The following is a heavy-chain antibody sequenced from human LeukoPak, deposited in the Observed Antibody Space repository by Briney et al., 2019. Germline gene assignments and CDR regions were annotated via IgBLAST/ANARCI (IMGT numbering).Heavy chain of an antibody. V-gene: IGHV4-34*01. J-gene: IGHJ6*03. Sequence: SETLSLTCAVYGGSFNGYYWSWIRQPPGKGLEWIGEINHSGSTNYNPSLKSRVTISVDMSNNQFSLKLSSVTAADTAVYYCVRGNYCSGCSCYHYYYYYMDVWGKGTTVTDSS. CDR3: VRGNYCSGCSCYHYYYYYMDV. CDR1: GGSFNGYY. CDR2: INHSGST. D-gene: IGHD2-15*01.